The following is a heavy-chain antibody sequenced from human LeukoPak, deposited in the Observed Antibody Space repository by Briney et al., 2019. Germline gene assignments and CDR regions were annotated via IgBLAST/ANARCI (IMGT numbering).Heavy chain of an antibody. CDR1: GFSFSSYG. J-gene: IGHJ4*02. CDR3: ARGSNSGYSIDY. V-gene: IGHV3-33*01. Sequence: PGGSLRLSCAVSGFSFSSYGMHWIRQAPGKGPEWVAVIWYDGSNENYADSVKGRFTISRDNSKNTLYLQMNSLRAEDTAVYFCARGSNSGYSIDYWGQGTLVTVSS. D-gene: IGHD3-22*01. CDR2: IWYDGSNE.